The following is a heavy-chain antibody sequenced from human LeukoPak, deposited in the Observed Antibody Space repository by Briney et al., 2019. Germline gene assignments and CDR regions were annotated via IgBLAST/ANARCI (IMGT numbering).Heavy chain of an antibody. V-gene: IGHV4-34*01. J-gene: IGHJ6*03. CDR3: ARGRGYSSGWGHYYYSIDV. CDR2: VTDTGNR. CDR1: GGSFSGYY. Sequence: KPSETLSLTCAVYGGSFSGYYWTWIRQPPGQGLEWIWEVTDTGNRNYNPSLRSRVTISVDTAKNQFSLKLTSVTAADTSVFYCARGRGYSSGWGHYYYSIDVWGQGTTVTVS. D-gene: IGHD6-19*01.